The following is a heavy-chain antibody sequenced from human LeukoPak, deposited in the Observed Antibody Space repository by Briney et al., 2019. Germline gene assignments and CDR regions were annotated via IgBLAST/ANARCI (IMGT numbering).Heavy chain of an antibody. CDR2: INSDGSGT. J-gene: IGHJ4*02. CDR3: ARADDGANSWVDY. CDR1: GFTFSSYW. Sequence: GGSLRLSCAASGFTFSSYWMHWVRQAPGKGLVWISRINSDGSGTSYADSVKGRFTISRDNAKNALYLQMNSLRAEDTAVYYCARADDGANSWVDYWGQGTLVTVSS. V-gene: IGHV3-74*01. D-gene: IGHD4-23*01.